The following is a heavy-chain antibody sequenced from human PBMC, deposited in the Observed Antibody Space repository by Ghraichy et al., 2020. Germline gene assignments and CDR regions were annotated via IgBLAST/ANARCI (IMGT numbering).Heavy chain of an antibody. V-gene: IGHV3-21*01. Sequence: GGSLRLSCAASGFTFSSYSMNWVRQAPGKGLEWVSSISSTSTYIYYADSVKGRFTISRDNAKNSLYLQMNSLRAEDTAVYYCAGDSNWGKFDYWGQGILVTVSS. D-gene: IGHD7-27*01. J-gene: IGHJ4*02. CDR1: GFTFSSYS. CDR3: AGDSNWGKFDY. CDR2: ISSTSTYI.